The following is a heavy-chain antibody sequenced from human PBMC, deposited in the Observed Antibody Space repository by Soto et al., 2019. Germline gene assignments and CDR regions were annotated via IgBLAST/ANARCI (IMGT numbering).Heavy chain of an antibody. CDR1: GFTFSDYW. Sequence: EVQLVEAGGGLVQPGGSLRLSCVVSGFTFSDYWMSWVRQAPGKGLEWVANIRQDGGVKYYLDSVKGRFTISRDNAKNSLYLQMDGLSAEDMAVYYCARKGLGDYWGQGTLVTVSS. CDR2: IRQDGGVK. V-gene: IGHV3-7*01. CDR3: ARKGLGDY. J-gene: IGHJ4*02.